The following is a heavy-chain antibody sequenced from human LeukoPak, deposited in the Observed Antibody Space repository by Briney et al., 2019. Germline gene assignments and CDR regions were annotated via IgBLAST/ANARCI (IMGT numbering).Heavy chain of an antibody. D-gene: IGHD5-12*01. CDR3: ARVRRGYSGFRNGMDV. CDR1: GGSISSYY. V-gene: IGHV4-59*01. J-gene: IGHJ6*02. CDR2: IYYSGST. Sequence: SETLSLTCTVPGGSISSYYWSWIRQPPGKGLEWIGYIYYSGSTNYNPSLKSRVTISVDTSKNQFSLKLSSVTAADTAVYYCARVRRGYSGFRNGMDVWGQGTTVTVSS.